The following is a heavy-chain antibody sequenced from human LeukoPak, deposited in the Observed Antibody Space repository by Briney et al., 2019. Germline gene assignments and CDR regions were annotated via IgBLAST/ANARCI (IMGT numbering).Heavy chain of an antibody. Sequence: GESLKISCKGSGYGFTSYWIGWVRQMPGKGLEWMGIIYPGDSDTRYSPSFQGQVTISADKSISTAYLQWSSLKASDTAMYYCARQCSSTSCYAGFYGMDVWGQGTTVTVSS. D-gene: IGHD2-2*01. CDR3: ARQCSSTSCYAGFYGMDV. V-gene: IGHV5-51*01. CDR2: IYPGDSDT. J-gene: IGHJ6*02. CDR1: GYGFTSYW.